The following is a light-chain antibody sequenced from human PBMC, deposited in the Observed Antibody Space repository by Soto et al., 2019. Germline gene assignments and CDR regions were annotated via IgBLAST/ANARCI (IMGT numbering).Light chain of an antibody. V-gene: IGKV1-5*01. CDR1: QSIDNY. Sequence: DIQMTQSPSSLSASVGDRVTITCRTSQSIDNYLNWYQQKPGKAPKLLMYAASTLQSGVPSRFSGSGSGTEFTLTINSLQPDDFATYYCQQYHIYSGTFGQGTKVDI. CDR3: QQYHIYSGT. J-gene: IGKJ1*01. CDR2: AAS.